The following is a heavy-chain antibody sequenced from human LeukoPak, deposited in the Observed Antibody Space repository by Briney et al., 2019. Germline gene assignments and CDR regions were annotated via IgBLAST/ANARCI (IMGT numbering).Heavy chain of an antibody. V-gene: IGHV3-7*01. Sequence: GGSLRLSCAASGFSFSDYWMTWVRQAPGKGLEWVANIKQDGSEKYYVDSVKGRFTISRDNAKNSLYLQMNSLRAEDTAVYYCARDGTRATKESYYYYYYMDVWGKGTTVTVSS. J-gene: IGHJ6*03. CDR1: GFSFSDYW. CDR3: ARDGTRATKESYYYYYYMDV. D-gene: IGHD5-12*01. CDR2: IKQDGSEK.